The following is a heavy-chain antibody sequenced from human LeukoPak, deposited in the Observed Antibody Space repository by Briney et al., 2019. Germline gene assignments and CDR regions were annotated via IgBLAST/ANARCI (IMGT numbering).Heavy chain of an antibody. CDR2: IYTSGST. D-gene: IGHD3-3*01. Sequence: PSETLSLTCTVSGASISGYYWSWIRQPAGKGLEWIGRIYTSGSTIYSPSLKSRVTMSLATSTNQFSLNPSSVTAADTAVYYCARVYNTCFDYWGQGTLVTVSS. V-gene: IGHV4-4*07. CDR3: ARVYNTCFDY. J-gene: IGHJ4*02. CDR1: GASISGYY.